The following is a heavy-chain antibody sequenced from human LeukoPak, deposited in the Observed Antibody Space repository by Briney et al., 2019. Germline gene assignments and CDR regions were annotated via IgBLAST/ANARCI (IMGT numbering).Heavy chain of an antibody. CDR3: ARGRGWGTFDI. D-gene: IGHD3-10*01. CDR2: INSDGSST. CDR1: GFTFSSYW. Sequence: GGSLRLSCAASGFTFSSYWMHWVRQAPGKGLVWLSQINSDGSSTTYADSVKGRFTISRENAKNSLYLQMNSLRVGDTAVYYCARGRGWGTFDIWGQGTMVTVSS. V-gene: IGHV3-74*01. J-gene: IGHJ3*02.